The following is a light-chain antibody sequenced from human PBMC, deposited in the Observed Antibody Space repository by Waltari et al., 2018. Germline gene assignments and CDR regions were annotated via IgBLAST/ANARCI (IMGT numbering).Light chain of an antibody. Sequence: DIQVTQSPSTLSASVGDRVTITCRASQSIVVCLAWYQQKPGKAPRLLIYKASYLESGVPSRFSGSASGTAFTLTISSLQADDFATYYCLQHNSYPWTFGQGTTVEIK. CDR1: QSIVVC. CDR2: KAS. CDR3: LQHNSYPWT. V-gene: IGKV1-5*03. J-gene: IGKJ1*01.